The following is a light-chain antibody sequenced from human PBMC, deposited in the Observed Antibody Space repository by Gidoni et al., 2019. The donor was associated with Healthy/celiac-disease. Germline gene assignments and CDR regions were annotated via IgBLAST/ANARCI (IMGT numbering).Light chain of an antibody. CDR2: DDS. CDR1: NIGSKS. CDR3: QVWDSSSDHVV. V-gene: IGLV3-21*04. Sequence: SYVLTQPPSVSVAPGKTARITGGGTNIGSKSVHWYQQKPGQAPVLVIYDDSDRPSGIPERFSGSNSGNTATLTISRVEAGDEADYYCQVWDSSSDHVVFGGGTKLTVL. J-gene: IGLJ2*01.